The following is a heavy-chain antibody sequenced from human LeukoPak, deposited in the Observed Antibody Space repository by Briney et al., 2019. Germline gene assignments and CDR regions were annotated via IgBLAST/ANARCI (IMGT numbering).Heavy chain of an antibody. CDR1: GGSISSGGYY. CDR3: ARDPSGSSYGMDV. Sequence: PSDTLSLTCTVSGGSISSGGYYWSWIRQHPGKGLEWIGYIYYSGSTYYNPSLKSRVTISVDTSKNQFSLKLSSVTAADTAVYYCARDPSGSSYGMDVWGQGTTVTVSS. CDR2: IYYSGST. V-gene: IGHV4-31*03. D-gene: IGHD5-12*01. J-gene: IGHJ6*02.